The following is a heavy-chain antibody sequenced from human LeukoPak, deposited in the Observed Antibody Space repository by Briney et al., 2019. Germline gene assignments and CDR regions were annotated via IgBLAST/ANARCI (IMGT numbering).Heavy chain of an antibody. V-gene: IGHV3-30*04. J-gene: IGHJ6*04. CDR2: ISYDGSNK. CDR1: GFTFSSYA. Sequence: GGSLRLSCAASGFTFSSYAMPWVRQAPGKGLEWVAVISYDGSNKYYADSVKGRFTISRDNSKNTLYLQMNSLRAEDTAVYYCARAHSSGWLVYYYYYGMDVWGKGTTVTVSS. CDR3: ARAHSSGWLVYYYYYGMDV. D-gene: IGHD6-19*01.